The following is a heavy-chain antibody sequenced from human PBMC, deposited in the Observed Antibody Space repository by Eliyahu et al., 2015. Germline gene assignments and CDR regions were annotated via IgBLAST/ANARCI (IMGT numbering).Heavy chain of an antibody. J-gene: IGHJ4*02. V-gene: IGHV3-23*01. Sequence: EVQLXESGGGLVQPGGSLRLSXAAXGFTXSSYAMSWVRQAPGKGLEWVSAISGSGGSTYYADSVKGRFTISRDNSKNTLYLQMNSLRAEDTAVYYCAKFHSSSSFFDYWGQGTLVTVSS. CDR2: ISGSGGST. D-gene: IGHD6-6*01. CDR1: GFTXSSYA. CDR3: AKFHSSSSFFDY.